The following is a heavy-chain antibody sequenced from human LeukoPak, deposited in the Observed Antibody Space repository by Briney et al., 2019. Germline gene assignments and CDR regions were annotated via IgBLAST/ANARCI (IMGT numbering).Heavy chain of an antibody. D-gene: IGHD5-18*01. J-gene: IGHJ4*02. CDR3: AKDRGYSYGLDY. Sequence: GGSLRLSCAASGFTFSSYTMSWGRQAPGKGREWVSGISGSGGNTYYADSVKGRFTISRDNSKNTLNLQMNSLRAEDTAVYYCAKDRGYSYGLDYWGQGTLVTVSS. CDR2: ISGSGGNT. CDR1: GFTFSSYT. V-gene: IGHV3-23*01.